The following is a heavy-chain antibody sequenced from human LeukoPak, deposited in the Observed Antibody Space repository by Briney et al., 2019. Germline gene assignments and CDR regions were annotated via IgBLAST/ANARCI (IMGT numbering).Heavy chain of an antibody. Sequence: SETLSLTCAVYGGSFSGYYWSWIRQPPGKGLEWIGEINHSGSTNYNPSLKRRVTISVDTSKNQFSLKLSSVTAADTAVYYCHVGYCRSTSCVGLGDYFDYWGQGTLVTVSS. CDR1: GGSFSGYY. D-gene: IGHD2-2*01. V-gene: IGHV4-34*01. CDR3: HVGYCRSTSCVGLGDYFDY. CDR2: INHSGST. J-gene: IGHJ4*02.